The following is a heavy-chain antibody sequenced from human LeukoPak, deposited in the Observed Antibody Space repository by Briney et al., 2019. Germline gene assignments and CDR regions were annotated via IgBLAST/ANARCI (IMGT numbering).Heavy chain of an antibody. V-gene: IGHV3-30*02. CDR2: IWFDGSIK. CDR1: GFTFSSYV. CDR3: AKDQRNLAVADFDAFDI. J-gene: IGHJ3*02. D-gene: IGHD6-19*01. Sequence: GGSLRLSCAASGFTFSSYVMHWVRQAPGKGLEWVALIWFDGSIKYYADSVKGRFTISRDNSRNTLFLQMNSLRAEDTAVYYCAKDQRNLAVADFDAFDIWGQGTMVTVSS.